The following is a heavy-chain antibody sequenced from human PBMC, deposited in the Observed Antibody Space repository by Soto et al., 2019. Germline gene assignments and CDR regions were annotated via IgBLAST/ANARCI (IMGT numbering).Heavy chain of an antibody. CDR3: AKGRSYYYYYGVDV. V-gene: IGHV3-23*01. J-gene: IGHJ6*02. CDR2: IIDSGGST. Sequence: GGSLRLSCAASGFTLSSCAMGWVRQAPGKGLEWVSDIIDSGGSTYYADSVKGRFTISRDNSKSTLYLQMNSLRAEDTALYYCAKGRSYYYYYGVDVWAQGTTVTVSS. CDR1: GFTLSSCA.